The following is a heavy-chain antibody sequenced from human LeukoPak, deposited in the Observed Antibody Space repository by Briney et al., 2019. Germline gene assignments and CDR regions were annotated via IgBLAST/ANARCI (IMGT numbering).Heavy chain of an antibody. D-gene: IGHD4-17*01. CDR3: ARDLGRNYGDYPRLDY. J-gene: IGHJ4*02. V-gene: IGHV1-18*01. CDR2: ISAYNGNT. CDR1: GYTFTSYG. Sequence: GASVKVSCKASGYTFTSYGISWVRQAPGQGLEWMGWISAYNGNTNYAQKLQGRVTMTTDTSTSTAYMELGSLRSDDTAVYYCARDLGRNYGDYPRLDYWGQGTLVTVSS.